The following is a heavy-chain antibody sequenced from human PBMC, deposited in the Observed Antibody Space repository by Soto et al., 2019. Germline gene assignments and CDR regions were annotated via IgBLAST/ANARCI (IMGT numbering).Heavy chain of an antibody. Sequence: PGGSLRLSCAASGFTFSSYSMNWVRQAPGKGLEWVSSISSISSYIYYADSVKGRFTISRDNAKNSLYLQMNSLRAEDTAVYYCARTYCSSTSCYPRMDVWGKGTTVTVSS. V-gene: IGHV3-21*01. CDR3: ARTYCSSTSCYPRMDV. CDR1: GFTFSSYS. J-gene: IGHJ6*04. CDR2: ISSISSYI. D-gene: IGHD2-2*01.